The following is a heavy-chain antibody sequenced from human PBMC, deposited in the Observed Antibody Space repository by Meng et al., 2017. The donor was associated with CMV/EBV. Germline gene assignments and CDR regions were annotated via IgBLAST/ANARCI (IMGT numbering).Heavy chain of an antibody. Sequence: GESLKISCAASGFTFSSYAMHWVRQAPGKGLEWVAVISYDGSNKYYADSVKGRFTISRDNSKNTLYLQMNSLRAEDTAVYYCASPTSITIFGVVSRGAFDIWGQGTMVTVSS. V-gene: IGHV3-30-3*01. D-gene: IGHD3-3*01. CDR1: GFTFSSYA. CDR3: ASPTSITIFGVVSRGAFDI. CDR2: ISYDGSNK. J-gene: IGHJ3*02.